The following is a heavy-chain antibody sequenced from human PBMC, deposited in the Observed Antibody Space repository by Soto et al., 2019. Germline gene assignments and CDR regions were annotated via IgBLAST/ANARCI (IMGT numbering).Heavy chain of an antibody. J-gene: IGHJ6*02. Sequence: SVNVSCTPAGYTFRRHAISWLRQSAGQGLKWMGWIQPYNGHTEYAPTVQRRGRMTTDISTRTAFMGLSSRRSYEPAVQHCATLPSFVEGLGAMDVWGQGTTVTVSS. CDR2: IQPYNGHT. CDR1: GYTFRRHA. CDR3: ATLPSFVEGLGAMDV. D-gene: IGHD2-21*02. V-gene: IGHV1-18*04.